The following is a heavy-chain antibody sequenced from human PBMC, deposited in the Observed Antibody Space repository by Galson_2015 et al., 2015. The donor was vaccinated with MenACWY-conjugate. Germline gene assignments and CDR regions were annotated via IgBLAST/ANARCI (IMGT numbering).Heavy chain of an antibody. D-gene: IGHD6-19*01. CDR2: IYHRGST. V-gene: IGHV4-4*02. J-gene: IGHJ4*02. CDR3: TRAPGVADDRYYDS. CDR1: DVSISSNNW. Sequence: SETLSLTCSVSDVSISSNNWWTWVRQPPGKWLEWIGEIYHRGSTNFLPPLTTQATVSVAKSNHQSSLRLSSVTAADTAVYYCTRAPGVADDRYYDSWGQGTLVTVSS.